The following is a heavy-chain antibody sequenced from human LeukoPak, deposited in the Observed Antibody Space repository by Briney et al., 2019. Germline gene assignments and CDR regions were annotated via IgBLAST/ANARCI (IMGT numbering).Heavy chain of an antibody. CDR1: GGSVSSSFYY. Sequence: SETLSLTCTVSGGSVSSSFYYWGWIRQPPGKGLEWIGSMYFSGSTHYNPSLKSRVTISVDTSKNQFSLKLTSVTAADTAVYYCANAASYSVDYWGQGTLVTVSS. D-gene: IGHD1-26*01. CDR2: MYFSGST. J-gene: IGHJ4*02. V-gene: IGHV4-39*01. CDR3: ANAASYSVDY.